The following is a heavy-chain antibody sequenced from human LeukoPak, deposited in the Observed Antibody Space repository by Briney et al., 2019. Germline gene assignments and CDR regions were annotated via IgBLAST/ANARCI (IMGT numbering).Heavy chain of an antibody. CDR3: ARLVVVAATPGYFDC. CDR2: ITSSSYT. CDR1: VFTFSDYY. J-gene: IGHJ4*02. D-gene: IGHD2-15*01. V-gene: IGHV3-11*06. Sequence: KPGGSLRLSCAASVFTFSDYYMSWVRQAPGKGLEWVSYITSSSYTNYADSVKDRFTISRDNAKNSLYLQMNSLRAEDTAIYYCARLVVVAATPGYFDCWGQGTLVTVSS.